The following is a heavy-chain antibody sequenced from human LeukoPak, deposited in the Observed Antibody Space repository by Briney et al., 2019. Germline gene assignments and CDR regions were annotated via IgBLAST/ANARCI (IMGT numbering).Heavy chain of an antibody. J-gene: IGHJ6*04. CDR3: ARDPYYYDILTGYLYYYGMDV. Sequence: PSETLSLTRAVSGYSISSGYYWGWIRQPPGKGLEWIGSIYHSGSTYYNPSLKSRVTISVDTSKNQFSLKLSSVTAADTAVYYCARDPYYYDILTGYLYYYGMDVWGKGTTVTVSS. CDR1: GYSISSGYY. CDR2: IYHSGST. V-gene: IGHV4-38-2*02. D-gene: IGHD3-9*01.